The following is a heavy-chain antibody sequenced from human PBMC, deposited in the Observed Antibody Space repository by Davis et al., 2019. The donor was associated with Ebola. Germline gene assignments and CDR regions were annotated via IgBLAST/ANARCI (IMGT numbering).Heavy chain of an antibody. CDR1: GFTFSSYA. D-gene: IGHD6-19*01. V-gene: IGHV3-30-3*01. J-gene: IGHJ5*02. Sequence: PGGSLRLSCAASGFTFSSYAMHWVRQAPGKGLEWVAVISYDGSNKYYADSVKGRFTISRDNSKNKLYLQMNSLRAEDTAVYYCARTKWLITNWFDPWGQGTLVTVSS. CDR2: ISYDGSNK. CDR3: ARTKWLITNWFDP.